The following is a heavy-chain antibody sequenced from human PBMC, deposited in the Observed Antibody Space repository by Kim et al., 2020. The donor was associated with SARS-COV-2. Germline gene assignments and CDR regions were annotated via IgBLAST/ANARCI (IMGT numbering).Heavy chain of an antibody. V-gene: IGHV3-9*01. CDR1: GFTFDDYA. D-gene: IGHD1-26*01. CDR3: AKTGGNAFDI. J-gene: IGHJ3*02. CDR2: ISWNSGSI. Sequence: GGSLRLSCAASGFTFDDYAMHWVRQAPGKGLEWVSGISWNSGSIGYADSVKGRFTISRDNAKNSLYLQMNSLRAEDTALYYCAKTGGNAFDIWGQGTMVT.